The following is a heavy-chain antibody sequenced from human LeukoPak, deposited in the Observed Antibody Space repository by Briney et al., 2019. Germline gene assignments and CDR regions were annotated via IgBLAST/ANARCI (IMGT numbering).Heavy chain of an antibody. V-gene: IGHV1-18*01. CDR2: ISAYNGNT. CDR1: GGTFSSYA. D-gene: IGHD2-15*01. CDR3: AREFGGYCSGGSCYQGFDY. J-gene: IGHJ4*02. Sequence: ASVKVSCKASGGTFSSYAISWVRQAPGQGLEWMGWISAYNGNTNYAQKLQGRVTMTTDTSTSTAYMELRSLRSDDTAVYYCAREFGGYCSGGSCYQGFDYWGQGTLVTVSS.